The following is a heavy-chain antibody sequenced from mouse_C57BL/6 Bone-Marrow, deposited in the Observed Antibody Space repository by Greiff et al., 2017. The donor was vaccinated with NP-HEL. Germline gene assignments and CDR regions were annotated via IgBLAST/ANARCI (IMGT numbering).Heavy chain of an antibody. J-gene: IGHJ2*01. Sequence: VQLQQSGPELVKPGASVKISCKASGYSFTGYYMNWVKQSPEKSLEWIGEINPSTGGTTYNQKFKAKATLTVDKSSSTAYMQLKSLTSEDSAVYYCARRTPLITTVVSPSYFDYWGQGTTLTVSS. CDR2: INPSTGGT. D-gene: IGHD1-1*01. V-gene: IGHV1-42*01. CDR1: GYSFTGYY. CDR3: ARRTPLITTVVSPSYFDY.